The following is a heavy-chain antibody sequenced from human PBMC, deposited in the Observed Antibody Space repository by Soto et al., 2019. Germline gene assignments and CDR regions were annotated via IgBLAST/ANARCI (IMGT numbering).Heavy chain of an antibody. D-gene: IGHD2-15*01. V-gene: IGHV1-2*04. Sequence: GASVKVSCKASGYTFTGYYMHWVRQAPGQGLEWMGWINPNSGGTNYAQKFQGWVTMTRDTSISTAYMELSRLRSDDTAVYYCARGXYCSGGSCYYYYYGMDVWGQGTTVTVSS. CDR3: ARGXYCSGGSCYYYYYGMDV. J-gene: IGHJ6*02. CDR2: INPNSGGT. CDR1: GYTFTGYY.